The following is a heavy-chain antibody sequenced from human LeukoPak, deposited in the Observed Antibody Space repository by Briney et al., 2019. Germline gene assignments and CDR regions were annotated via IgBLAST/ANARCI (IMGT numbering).Heavy chain of an antibody. J-gene: IGHJ2*01. D-gene: IGHD6-13*01. CDR1: GFTFSSYE. CDR3: ARAAYSSTWYSRYFDL. V-gene: IGHV3-21*05. Sequence: GSLRLSCAASGFTFSSYEMNWVRQAPGKGLEWVSYISSSSSYIYYADSVKGRFTISRDNAKNSLYLQMNSLRAGDTAVYYCARAAYSSTWYSRYFDLWGRGTLVTVSS. CDR2: ISSSSSYI.